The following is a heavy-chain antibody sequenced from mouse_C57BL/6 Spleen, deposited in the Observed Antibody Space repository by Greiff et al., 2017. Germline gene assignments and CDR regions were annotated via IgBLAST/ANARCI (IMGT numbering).Heavy chain of an antibody. CDR1: GFTFTDYN. Sequence: VQLKQSGPELVKPGASVKMSCTASGFTFTDYNMHWVKQSHEKSLEWIGYINPNNGGTSYNQKFKGKATLTVNKSSSTAYMELRSLTSEDSAVYYCARGLHVDDWGQGTTLTVSS. CDR3: ARGLHVDD. D-gene: IGHD3-1*01. V-gene: IGHV1-22*01. CDR2: INPNNGGT. J-gene: IGHJ2*01.